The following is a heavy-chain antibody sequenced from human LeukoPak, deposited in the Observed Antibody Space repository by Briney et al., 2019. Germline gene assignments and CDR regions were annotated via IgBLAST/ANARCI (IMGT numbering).Heavy chain of an antibody. CDR3: AKDFSRGLGDYGDY. J-gene: IGHJ4*02. CDR1: GFTFTNYA. V-gene: IGHV3-30*18. D-gene: IGHD4-17*01. CDR2: ISYDGSNK. Sequence: GGSLRLSCAASGFTFTNYAMTWVRRAPGKGLEWVAVISYDGSNKYYADSVKGRSTISRDNSKNTLYLQMNSLRAEDTAVYYCAKDFSRGLGDYGDYWGQGNLVTVSS.